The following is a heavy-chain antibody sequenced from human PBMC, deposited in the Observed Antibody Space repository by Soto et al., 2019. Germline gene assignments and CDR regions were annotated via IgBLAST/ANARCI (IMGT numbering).Heavy chain of an antibody. CDR3: ARDLRYYYDSSGYYGDNWFDP. CDR1: GDSVSSNSAA. V-gene: IGHV6-1*01. J-gene: IGHJ5*02. CDR2: TYYRSKWYN. D-gene: IGHD3-22*01. Sequence: PSQTLSLPCAISGDSVSSNSAAWNWIRQSPSRGLEWLGRTYYRSKWYNDYAVSVKSRITINPDTSKNQFSLQLNSVTPEDTAVYYCARDLRYYYDSSGYYGDNWFDPWGQGTLGTVSS.